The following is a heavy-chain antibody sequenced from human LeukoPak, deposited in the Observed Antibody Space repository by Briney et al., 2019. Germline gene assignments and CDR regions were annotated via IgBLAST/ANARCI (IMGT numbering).Heavy chain of an antibody. Sequence: GGSLRLSCAASGFIFSDYYMSWIRQSPGKGLEWISYVSPNGTDIYSIDSVRGRFIISRDNAKNSLSLQMNSLGVEDTAVYYCASGSSSVGYRGQGTLVTVSS. CDR2: VSPNGTDI. CDR3: ASGSSSVGY. V-gene: IGHV3-11*01. CDR1: GFIFSDYY. J-gene: IGHJ4*02. D-gene: IGHD6-6*01.